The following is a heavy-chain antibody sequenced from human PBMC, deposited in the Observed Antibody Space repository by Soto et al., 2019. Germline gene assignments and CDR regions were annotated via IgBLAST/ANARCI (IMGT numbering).Heavy chain of an antibody. V-gene: IGHV1-18*01. CDR1: GYTFTSYG. D-gene: IGHD2-2*01. J-gene: IGHJ3*02. CDR3: ARAIVVVPAAIGMQDAFDI. Sequence: QVPLVQSGAEVMKPGASVKVSCKASGYTFTSYGISWVRQAPGQGLGWVGWISAYNGNTNHAQKLQGRVTMTTDTSTSTAYMELRSLRSDDTAVYYCARAIVVVPAAIGMQDAFDIWGQGTMVTVSS. CDR2: ISAYNGNT.